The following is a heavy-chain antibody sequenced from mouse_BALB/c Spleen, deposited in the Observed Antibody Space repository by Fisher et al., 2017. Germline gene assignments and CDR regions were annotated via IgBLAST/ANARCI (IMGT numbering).Heavy chain of an antibody. V-gene: IGHV1-80*01. Sequence: KFKGKATLTADKSSSTAYMQLSSLTSVDSAVYFCARRSYYGSSYGGAMDYWGQGTSVTVSS. CDR3: ARRSYYGSSYGGAMDY. D-gene: IGHD1-1*01. J-gene: IGHJ4*01.